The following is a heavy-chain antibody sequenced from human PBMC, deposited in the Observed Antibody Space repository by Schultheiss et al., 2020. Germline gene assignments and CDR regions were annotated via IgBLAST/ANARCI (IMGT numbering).Heavy chain of an antibody. CDR2: ISSSSSYI. Sequence: GGSLRLSCAASGFTFDDYTMHWVRQAPGKGLEWVSSISSSSSYIYYADSVKGRFTISRDNAKNSLYLQMNSLRAEDTAVYYCARDQAVAGTGMRYFDYWGQGTLVTVSS. V-gene: IGHV3-21*01. CDR3: ARDQAVAGTGMRYFDY. CDR1: GFTFDDYT. D-gene: IGHD6-19*01. J-gene: IGHJ4*02.